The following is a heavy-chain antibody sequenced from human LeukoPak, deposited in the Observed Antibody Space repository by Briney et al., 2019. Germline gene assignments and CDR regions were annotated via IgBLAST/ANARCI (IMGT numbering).Heavy chain of an antibody. Sequence: PGRSLRLSCTASGFTFGDYAMSWFRQAPGKGLEWVGFIRSKAYGGTTEYAASVKGRFTISRDDSKSIAYLQMNSLKTEDTAVYYCTRDQGSGYCSSPSCYESWFDPWGQGTLVTVSS. CDR2: IRSKAYGGTT. J-gene: IGHJ5*02. CDR1: GFTFGDYA. CDR3: TRDQGSGYCSSPSCYESWFDP. D-gene: IGHD2-2*01. V-gene: IGHV3-49*03.